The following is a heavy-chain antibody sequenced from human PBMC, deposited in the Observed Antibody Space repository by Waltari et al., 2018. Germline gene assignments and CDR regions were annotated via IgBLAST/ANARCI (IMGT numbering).Heavy chain of an antibody. V-gene: IGHV3-23*01. J-gene: IGHJ4*02. Sequence: EVQLLESGGGLVQPGGSLRLSCAASGFTFRSYAMSWVRQAPGKGLEWVSAISGRGGSTYYADSVEGRFTISRDNSKNTLYLQMNSLRAEDTAVYYCVLQTYDFWSVFDYWGQGTLVTVSS. CDR2: ISGRGGST. D-gene: IGHD3-3*01. CDR3: VLQTYDFWSVFDY. CDR1: GFTFRSYA.